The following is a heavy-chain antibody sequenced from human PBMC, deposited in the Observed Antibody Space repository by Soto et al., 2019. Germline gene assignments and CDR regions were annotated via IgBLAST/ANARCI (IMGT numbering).Heavy chain of an antibody. V-gene: IGHV3-21*01. Sequence: GGSLRLSCAASGFTFNSYSMNWVRQAPGKGLEWVSSISSSSSYIYSADSVKGRFTISRDNAKNSLYLQMNSLRAEDTAIYYCARRDPGAYFQHWGQGTLVTVSS. CDR2: ISSSSSYI. CDR3: ARRDPGAYFQH. CDR1: GFTFNSYS. J-gene: IGHJ1*01. D-gene: IGHD1-26*01.